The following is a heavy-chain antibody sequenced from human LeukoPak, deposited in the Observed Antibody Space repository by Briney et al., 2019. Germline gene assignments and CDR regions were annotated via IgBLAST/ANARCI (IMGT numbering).Heavy chain of an antibody. CDR3: ASYSSSWLSNDY. J-gene: IGHJ4*02. D-gene: IGHD6-13*01. Sequence: ASVKVSCKASGYTFTGYYMHWVRQAPGQGLEWMGRINPNSGGTNYAQKFQGRVTMTRDTSVSTAYMELSRLRSDDTAVYYCASYSSSWLSNDYWGQGTLVTVSS. CDR1: GYTFTGYY. CDR2: INPNSGGT. V-gene: IGHV1-2*06.